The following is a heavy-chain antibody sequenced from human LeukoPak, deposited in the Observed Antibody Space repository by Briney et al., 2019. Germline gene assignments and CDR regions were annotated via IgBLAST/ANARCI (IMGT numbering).Heavy chain of an antibody. V-gene: IGHV3-11*01. D-gene: IGHD3-3*01. CDR2: ISSGGGTT. Sequence: PGGSLRLSCAASGFIFSDYYMSRVRQPPGKGLEWVSHISSGGGTTYYADSVKGRFTISRDNAKKSVSLQMNSLRADDTAVYYCARGRDLSGYYTPLDFWGHGTLVTVSS. CDR1: GFIFSDYY. J-gene: IGHJ4*01. CDR3: ARGRDLSGYYTPLDF.